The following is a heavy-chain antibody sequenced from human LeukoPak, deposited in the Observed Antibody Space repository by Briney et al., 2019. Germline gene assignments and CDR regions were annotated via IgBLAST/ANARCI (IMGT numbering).Heavy chain of an antibody. CDR1: GYTFTFYD. Sequence: ASVKVSCTASGYTFTFYDIHWVRQAPGQGLEWMGWMNPNSGNTGYAQKVQGRVTSTRNTSTGTAYMDLSSLRSDDTAVYYCARGMRDAFDIWGQGTMVTVSS. V-gene: IGHV1-8*03. CDR3: ARGMRDAFDI. CDR2: MNPNSGNT. J-gene: IGHJ3*02.